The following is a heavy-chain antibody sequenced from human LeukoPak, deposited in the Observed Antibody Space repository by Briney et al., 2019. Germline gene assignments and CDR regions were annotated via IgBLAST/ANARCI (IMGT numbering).Heavy chain of an antibody. Sequence: SETLSLTCTVSGGSISSYSWSWIRQPPGKGLEWIGYIYYSGSTNYNPSLKSRVTISVDTSKNQFSLKLSSVTAADTAVYYCASLGYYDSSGYLGYWGQGTLVTVSS. J-gene: IGHJ4*02. CDR2: IYYSGST. V-gene: IGHV4-59*08. CDR1: GGSISSYS. D-gene: IGHD3-22*01. CDR3: ASLGYYDSSGYLGY.